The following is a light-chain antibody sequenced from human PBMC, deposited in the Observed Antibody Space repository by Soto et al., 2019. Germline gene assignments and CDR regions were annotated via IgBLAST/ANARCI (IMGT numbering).Light chain of an antibody. CDR3: QQRSNWPGT. CDR2: DAS. V-gene: IGKV3-11*01. Sequence: IVLTQSPGTLSLSQGERATLSCRASQSVSYYLAWYQQKPGQAPRLLIYDASSRATGVPDRFSGSGSGTDFTLTINSLEPEDFAVYYCQQRSNWPGTFGPGTKVDI. CDR1: QSVSYY. J-gene: IGKJ3*01.